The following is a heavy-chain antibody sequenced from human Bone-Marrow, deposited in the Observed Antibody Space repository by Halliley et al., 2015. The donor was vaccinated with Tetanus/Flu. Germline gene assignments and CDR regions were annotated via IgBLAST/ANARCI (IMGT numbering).Heavy chain of an antibody. Sequence: TLSLTCSVSGGSISSSSYYWGWIRQPPGKGLEWIGTIYYSGTTNYNPSLKSRVTISLDTSKNQFSLKLNSVNAADTAVYYCARGLVTLLRKVVKFERPPWDAHTPPPQRNVLSNWYFDLWGRGTLVTVSS. J-gene: IGHJ2*01. V-gene: IGHV4-39*07. D-gene: IGHD3-10*01. CDR3: ARGLVTLLRKVVKFERPPWDAHTPPPQRNVLSNWYFDL. CDR1: GGSISSSSYY. CDR2: IYYSGTT.